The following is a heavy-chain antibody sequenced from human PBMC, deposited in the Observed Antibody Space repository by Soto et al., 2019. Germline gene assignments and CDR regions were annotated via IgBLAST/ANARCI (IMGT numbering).Heavy chain of an antibody. CDR2: IGTAGDT. Sequence: GGSLRLSCAASGFTFSSYDMHWVRQVTGKGLEWVSAIGTAGDTYYPGSVKGRFTIYRENAKNSLYLHMNSLRAGDTAVYYCARRKQLVRGFDYWGQGIPVTSPQ. CDR1: GFTFSSYD. V-gene: IGHV3-13*01. J-gene: IGHJ4*02. D-gene: IGHD6-6*01. CDR3: ARRKQLVRGFDY.